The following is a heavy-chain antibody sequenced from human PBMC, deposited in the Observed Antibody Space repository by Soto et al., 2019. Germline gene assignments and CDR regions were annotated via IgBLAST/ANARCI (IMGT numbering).Heavy chain of an antibody. V-gene: IGHV4-59*01. CDR3: ATGGGWLQNPNLRGLYFDY. CDR2: ISYTGSA. D-gene: IGHD6-19*01. Sequence: QVQLQESGPGLVKPWETLSLTCSVSGGSIRGSYCSWIRQPPEKGLEWIASISYTGSATHNPSLKSRVSVSVDTTENQCSLKLTSVTAADTATYYCATGGGWLQNPNLRGLYFDYWGQGALVTVSS. J-gene: IGHJ4*02. CDR1: GGSIRGSY.